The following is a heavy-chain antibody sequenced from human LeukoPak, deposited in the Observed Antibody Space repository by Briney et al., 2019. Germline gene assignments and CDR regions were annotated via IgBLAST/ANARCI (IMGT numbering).Heavy chain of an antibody. Sequence: ASVKVSCKASGYTFTSYFIHWVRQAPGQGLEWMGIINPSAGGTNYAQKFQGRVTMTRDTSTSTVYMELSSLRSDDTAVYYCARESSSFFFDYWGQGTLVTVSS. D-gene: IGHD6-6*01. CDR3: ARESSSFFFDY. CDR1: GYTFTSYF. J-gene: IGHJ4*02. V-gene: IGHV1-46*01. CDR2: INPSAGGT.